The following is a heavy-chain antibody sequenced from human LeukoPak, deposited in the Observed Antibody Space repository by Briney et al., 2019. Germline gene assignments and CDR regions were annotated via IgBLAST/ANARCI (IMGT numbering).Heavy chain of an antibody. Sequence: SETLSLTCAVYGGSFSGYYWSWIRQPPGKGLEWIGEINHSGSTNYNPSLKSRVTISVDTSKNQFFLKLSSVTAADTAVYYCARGRSVLWFGELFGYWGQGTLVTVSS. D-gene: IGHD3-10*01. J-gene: IGHJ4*02. CDR1: GGSFSGYY. CDR3: ARGRSVLWFGELFGY. V-gene: IGHV4-34*01. CDR2: INHSGST.